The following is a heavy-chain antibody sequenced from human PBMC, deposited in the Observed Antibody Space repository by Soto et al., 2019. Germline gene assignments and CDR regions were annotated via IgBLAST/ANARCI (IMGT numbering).Heavy chain of an antibody. V-gene: IGHV4-34*01. CDR3: ARGGPAAAGRIWFDP. J-gene: IGHJ5*02. D-gene: IGHD6-13*01. Sequence: ASETLSLTCAVYGGSFSGYYWSWIRQPPGKGLEWIGEINHSGSTNYNPSLKSRVTISVDTSKNQFSLKLSSVTAADTAVYYCARGGPAAAGRIWFDPWGQGTLVTVSS. CDR2: INHSGST. CDR1: GGSFSGYY.